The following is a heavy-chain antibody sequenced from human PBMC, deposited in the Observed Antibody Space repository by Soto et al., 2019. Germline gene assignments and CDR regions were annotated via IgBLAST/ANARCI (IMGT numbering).Heavy chain of an antibody. Sequence: GGSLRLSCAASGFTFSNAWMNWVRQAPGKGLEWVGRIKSKTDGGTTDYAAPVKGRFTISRDDSKNTLYLQMNSLKTEDTAVYYCTTLLYYVFWSGYYNQHAFDLWGQGSMVTGSS. CDR1: GFTFSNAW. D-gene: IGHD3-3*01. CDR2: IKSKTDGGTT. J-gene: IGHJ3*01. V-gene: IGHV3-15*07. CDR3: TTLLYYVFWSGYYNQHAFDL.